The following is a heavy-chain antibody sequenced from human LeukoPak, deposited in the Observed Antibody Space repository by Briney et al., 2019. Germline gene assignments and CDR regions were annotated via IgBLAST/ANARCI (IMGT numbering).Heavy chain of an antibody. V-gene: IGHV3-23*01. D-gene: IGHD3-10*01. Sequence: GGSLRLSCAASGFTFSTYGVTWVRQAPGNGLEWVSDIGISSDSTYYADSVKGRFTISRDNSKNTLYLQMNSLRAEDTAVYYCAKRALYGSGTYYFDCWGQGTLVTVSS. J-gene: IGHJ4*02. CDR1: GFTFSTYG. CDR2: IGISSDST. CDR3: AKRALYGSGTYYFDC.